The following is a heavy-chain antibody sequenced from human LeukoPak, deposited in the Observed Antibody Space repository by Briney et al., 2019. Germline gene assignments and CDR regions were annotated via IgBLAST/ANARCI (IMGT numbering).Heavy chain of an antibody. Sequence: PGGSLRLSCAASGFTFDDHAMHWVRQAPGKGLEWVSGISWNSGSIGYADSVKGRFTISRDNAKNSLYLQMNSLRAEDTALYYCVTMIVVAPGGAFDIWGQGTMVTVSS. D-gene: IGHD3-22*01. J-gene: IGHJ3*02. V-gene: IGHV3-9*01. CDR1: GFTFDDHA. CDR2: ISWNSGSI. CDR3: VTMIVVAPGGAFDI.